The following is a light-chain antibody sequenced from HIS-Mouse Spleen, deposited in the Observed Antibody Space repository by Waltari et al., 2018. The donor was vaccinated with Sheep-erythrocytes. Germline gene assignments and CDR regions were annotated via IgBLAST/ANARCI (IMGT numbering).Light chain of an antibody. Sequence: QSALTQPRSVSGSPGQSVTIPCTGTSSAVGGYNYVSWYQQHPGKAPKLMIYDVSKRPSGVPDRFSGSRSGNTASLTISGLQAEDEADYYCCSYAGSYNYVFGTGTKVTVL. CDR2: DVS. J-gene: IGLJ1*01. CDR3: CSYAGSYNYV. CDR1: SSAVGGYNY. V-gene: IGLV2-11*02.